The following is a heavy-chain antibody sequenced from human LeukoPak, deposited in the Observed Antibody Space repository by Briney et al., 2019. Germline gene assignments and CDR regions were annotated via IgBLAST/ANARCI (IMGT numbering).Heavy chain of an antibody. CDR3: AKYLSSGFLYYFDY. CDR2: IKSKTDGGTT. V-gene: IGHV3-15*01. J-gene: IGHJ4*02. CDR1: GFTFSNAW. D-gene: IGHD3-22*01. Sequence: GGSLRLSCAASGFTFSNAWMSWVRQAPGKWLEWVGRIKSKTDGGTTDYAAPVKGRFTISRDDSQNTLYLQMNSLKTGDTAVYYCAKYLSSGFLYYFDYWGQGTLVTVSS.